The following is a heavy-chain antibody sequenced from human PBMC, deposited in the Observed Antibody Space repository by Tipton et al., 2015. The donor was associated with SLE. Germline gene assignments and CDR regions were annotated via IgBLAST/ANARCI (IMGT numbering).Heavy chain of an antibody. J-gene: IGHJ6*02. V-gene: IGHV4-34*01. D-gene: IGHD2-21*01. CDR2: SNESGIT. CDR3: AREGDSSANFYYHGVNV. Sequence: TLSLTCAVYGGSFNGHYWNWFRQFQGKGLQWIGESNESGITHYNSSLKSRVTISVDTSKNQFSLKMSSVTAADTAIYYCAREGDSSANFYYHGVNVWGQGTTVTVSS. CDR1: GGSFNGHY.